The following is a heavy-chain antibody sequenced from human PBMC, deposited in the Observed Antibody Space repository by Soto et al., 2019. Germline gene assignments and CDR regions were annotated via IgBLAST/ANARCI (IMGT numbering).Heavy chain of an antibody. Sequence: QVQLQESGPGLVKPSETLSLTCTVSGGSISSYYWSWIRQPAGKGLEWIGRIYTSGSTNYNPSLKSRVTMSVDTSKNQFSLKLSSVTAADTAVYYCAREHFYSGSYVVDYYYYGMDVWGQGTTVTVSS. J-gene: IGHJ6*02. CDR3: AREHFYSGSYVVDYYYYGMDV. D-gene: IGHD1-26*01. CDR2: IYTSGST. CDR1: GGSISSYY. V-gene: IGHV4-4*07.